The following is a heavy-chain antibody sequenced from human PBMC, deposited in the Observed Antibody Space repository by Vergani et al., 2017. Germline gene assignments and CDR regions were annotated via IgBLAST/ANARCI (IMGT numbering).Heavy chain of an antibody. D-gene: IGHD3-10*01. CDR3: VRGGTFDWLAT. Sequence: QVQLVQSGAEVKKPGAAVKVSCKASRYYFTDNYLHWVRQAPGQGLEWMGRITPQNGGTQYAEKFKGRVTMTRDTSITTAYMELTSLTSDDTAVYYCVRGGTFDWLATWGQGTLVTVSS. CDR1: RYYFTDNY. J-gene: IGHJ5*02. V-gene: IGHV1-2*02. CDR2: ITPQNGGT.